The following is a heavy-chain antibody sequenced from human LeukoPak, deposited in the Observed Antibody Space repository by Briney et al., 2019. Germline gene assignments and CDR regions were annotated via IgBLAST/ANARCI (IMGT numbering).Heavy chain of an antibody. J-gene: IGHJ3*02. CDR1: GASISGYY. Sequence: SETLSLTCTVSGASISGYYWTWIRQPPGRGWGGIGYIYDSGNTNYNPSLKSRVTMSLDTSKNQLSLKLNSVTAADTAVYHCASSYDYVPQGAFDMWGQGTMVTVSS. D-gene: IGHD3-16*01. CDR2: IYDSGNT. CDR3: ASSYDYVPQGAFDM. V-gene: IGHV4-59*01.